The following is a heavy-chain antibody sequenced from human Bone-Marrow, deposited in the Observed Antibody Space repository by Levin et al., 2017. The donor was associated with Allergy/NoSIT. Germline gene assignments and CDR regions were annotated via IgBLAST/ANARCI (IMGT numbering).Heavy chain of an antibody. CDR1: GFTVSSSY. CDR3: AKRGDTRGYYFD. D-gene: IGHD3-22*01. Sequence: GGSLRLSCAASGFTVSSSYMTWVRQAPGKGLEWVSGVLSDGTTYYADSVRGRFTISRDISENTLYLQMNSLRAEDTAVYYCAKRGDTRGYYFDWGQGTLVTVSS. J-gene: IGHJ4*02. V-gene: IGHV3-53*01. CDR2: VLSDGTT.